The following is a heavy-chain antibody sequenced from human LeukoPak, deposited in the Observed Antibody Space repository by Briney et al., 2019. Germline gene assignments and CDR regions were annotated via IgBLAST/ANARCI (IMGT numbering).Heavy chain of an antibody. CDR1: GFIFSNYE. J-gene: IGHJ4*02. CDR2: ISDHGKSR. V-gene: IGHV3-48*03. Sequence: PGGSLRLSCVASGFIFSNYEMNWVRQTPGKGLEWVSYISDHGKSRNYVDSVKGRFTISRDNAKNSLYLQMNSPRVEDTASYFCARARIAAPLLDYWGQGTLVTVSS. CDR3: ARARIAAPLLDY. D-gene: IGHD6-13*01.